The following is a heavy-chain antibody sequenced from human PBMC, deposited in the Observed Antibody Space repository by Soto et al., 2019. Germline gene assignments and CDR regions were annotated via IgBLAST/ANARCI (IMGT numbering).Heavy chain of an antibody. D-gene: IGHD6-19*01. CDR2: MFPGDSDT. V-gene: IGHV5-51*01. CDR1: GYSFTTYW. CDR3: ARVPDSSLGTMDV. Sequence: EVQMEQSGAELKKPGESLKISCKGSGYSFTTYWIGWVRQLPGQGLEWMGVMFPGDSDTRYSTSFQGQVTMSADPSTNTAYLEWSSLQAADSAMYYCARVPDSSLGTMDVWGQGTTVTVSS. J-gene: IGHJ6*02.